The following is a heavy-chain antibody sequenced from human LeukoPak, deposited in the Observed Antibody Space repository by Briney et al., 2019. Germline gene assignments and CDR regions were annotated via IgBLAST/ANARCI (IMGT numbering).Heavy chain of an antibody. CDR1: GFTFGSYA. V-gene: IGHV3-21*01. Sequence: GGSLRLSCAASGFTFGSYAMNWVRQAPGKGLEWVSSISSGSSFIYYADSVKGRFTISRDNAKNSLHLQMNSLRAEDTAIYYCARDQGGERRFDLWGQGTLVTVSS. D-gene: IGHD3-16*01. J-gene: IGHJ5*02. CDR2: ISSGSSFI. CDR3: ARDQGGERRFDL.